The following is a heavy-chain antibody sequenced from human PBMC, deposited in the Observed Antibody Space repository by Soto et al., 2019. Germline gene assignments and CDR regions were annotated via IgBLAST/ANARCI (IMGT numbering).Heavy chain of an antibody. J-gene: IGHJ5*02. CDR2: TYPFDSDT. V-gene: IGHV5-51*01. CDR3: GRNYGGATTGIDP. D-gene: IGHD1-26*01. CDR1: GSTLTYPW. Sequence: GGSLRISYEAPGSTLTYPWIGLVIQLPGKGLEWMGVTYPFDSDTRYSPSFQGRVTISAVQSTNTAYLELSRLQASDTAIYYCGRNYGGATTGIDPWGQGILVTGSS.